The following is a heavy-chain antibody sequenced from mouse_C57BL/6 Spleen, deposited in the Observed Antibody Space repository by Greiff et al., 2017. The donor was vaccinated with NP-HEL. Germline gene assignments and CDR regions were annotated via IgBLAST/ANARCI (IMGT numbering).Heavy chain of an antibody. V-gene: IGHV5-9*01. Sequence: VMLVESGGGLVKPGGSLKLSCAASGFTFSSYTMSWVRQTPEKRLEWVATISGGGGNTYYPDSVKGRFTISRDNAKNTLYLQMSSLRSEDTALYYCATLLITTRAMDYWGQGTSVTVSS. CDR3: ATLLITTRAMDY. CDR2: ISGGGGNT. J-gene: IGHJ4*01. CDR1: GFTFSSYT. D-gene: IGHD1-1*01.